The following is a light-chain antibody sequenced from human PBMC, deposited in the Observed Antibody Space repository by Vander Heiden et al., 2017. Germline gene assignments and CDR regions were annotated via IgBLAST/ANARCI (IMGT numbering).Light chain of an antibody. CDR1: SSDIGGYKY. J-gene: IGLJ2*01. Sequence: QSALTQPASVSGSPGQSITISCTGTSSDIGGYKYVSWYQQHPDKAPKLVMSEVRNRPSGVSNRFSGSKSGNTASLTISGLQTEDDADYYCSSYTNSGTVVFGGGTKLTVL. CDR2: EVR. CDR3: SSYTNSGTVV. V-gene: IGLV2-14*01.